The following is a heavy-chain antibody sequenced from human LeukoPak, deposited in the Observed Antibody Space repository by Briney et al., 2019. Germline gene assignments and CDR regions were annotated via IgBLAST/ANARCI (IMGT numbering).Heavy chain of an antibody. CDR3: AKDLLTGHYYDSSGYYPSFHF. CDR2: IRYDGTNK. J-gene: IGHJ4*02. D-gene: IGHD3-22*01. V-gene: IGHV3-30*02. Sequence: GGSLRLSCAASRFTFSSYGMHWVRQAPGKGLEWVAFIRYDGTNKYYADSVKGRFTISRDNSKTTLYLQMNSLRAEDTAVYYCAKDLLTGHYYDSSGYYPSFHFWGQGTLVTVSS. CDR1: RFTFSSYG.